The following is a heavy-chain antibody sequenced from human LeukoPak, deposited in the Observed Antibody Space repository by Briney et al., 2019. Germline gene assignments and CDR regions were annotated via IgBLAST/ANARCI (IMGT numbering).Heavy chain of an antibody. CDR2: INSDGSST. J-gene: IGHJ4*02. V-gene: IGHV3-74*01. D-gene: IGHD5-12*01. Sequence: GGSLRLSCAASGFTFSSYGMHWVRQAPGKGLVWVSRINSDGSSTSYADSVKGRFTISRDNAKNTLYLQMNSLRAEDTAVYYCAREGGYSGYEADYWGQGTLVTVSS. CDR1: GFTFSSYG. CDR3: AREGGYSGYEADY.